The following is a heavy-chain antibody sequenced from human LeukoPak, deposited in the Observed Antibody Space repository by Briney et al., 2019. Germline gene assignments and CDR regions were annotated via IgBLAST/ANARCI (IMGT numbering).Heavy chain of an antibody. CDR1: GGSFSSYY. Sequence: SETLSLTCAVYGGSFSSYYWSWIRQPPGKGLEWIGEIYHSGSTNYNPSLKSRITISVDTSKNQFSLKLSSVTAADTAVYYCARGTAFCGGGCYSDWGQGTLVTVSA. J-gene: IGHJ4*02. D-gene: IGHD2-21*02. CDR2: IYHSGST. CDR3: ARGTAFCGGGCYSD. V-gene: IGHV4-34*01.